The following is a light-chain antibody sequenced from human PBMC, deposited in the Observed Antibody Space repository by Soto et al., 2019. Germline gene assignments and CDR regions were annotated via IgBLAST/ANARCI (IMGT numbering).Light chain of an antibody. CDR2: EAS. CDR3: QQYNGYWT. CDR1: QSISDS. Sequence: DIQMTQYPSTLYASVGDRVTITCRASQSISDSLAWYQQKPGKAPKLLIYEASSLKSGVPSRFSGSRSGTEYTLTISSLQPDDFATYYCQQYNGYWTFGQGTKLEIK. V-gene: IGKV1-5*03. J-gene: IGKJ1*01.